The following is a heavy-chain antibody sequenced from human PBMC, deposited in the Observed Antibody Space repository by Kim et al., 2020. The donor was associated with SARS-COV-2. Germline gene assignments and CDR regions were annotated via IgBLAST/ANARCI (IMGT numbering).Heavy chain of an antibody. J-gene: IGHJ6*02. D-gene: IGHD3-10*01. CDR1: GFTFSNYG. V-gene: IGHV3-33*05. CDR2: ISGDGNNK. CDR3: AIRNFYGSGTHGPGV. Sequence: GGSLRLSCAASGFTFSNYGMHWVRQAQGKGLEWVSSISGDGNNKHYPDSVEGRFTVSRDNSKNTLYLRMNSLRVEDTAVYYCAIRNFYGSGTHGPGVWGQGTTVTVSS.